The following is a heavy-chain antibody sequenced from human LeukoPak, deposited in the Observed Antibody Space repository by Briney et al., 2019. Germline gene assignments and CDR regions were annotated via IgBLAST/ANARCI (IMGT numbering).Heavy chain of an antibody. CDR1: GGTFSSYA. D-gene: IGHD6-6*01. CDR2: IIPILGIA. J-gene: IGHJ5*02. CDR3: ARETYSSSTPRKNWFDL. Sequence: SVKVSCKASGGTFSSYAISWVRQAPGQGLEWMGRIIPILGIANYAQKFQGRVTITTDKSTSTAYMELSSLRSEDTAVYYCARETYSSSTPRKNWFDLWGQGTLVTVSS. V-gene: IGHV1-69*04.